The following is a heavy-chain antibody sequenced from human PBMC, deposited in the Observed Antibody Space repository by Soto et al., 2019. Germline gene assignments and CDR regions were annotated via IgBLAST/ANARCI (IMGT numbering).Heavy chain of an antibody. D-gene: IGHD4-17*01. J-gene: IGHJ3*02. CDR2: IIPIFGTA. V-gene: IGHV1-69*13. CDR3: ASVLREDGDPFLGAFDI. CDR1: GGTFSSYA. Sequence: PSVKVSCKASGGTFSSYAISWVRQAPGQGLEWMGGIIPIFGTANYAQKFQGRVTITADESTSTAYMELSSLRSEDTAVYYCASVLREDGDPFLGAFDIWGQGTMVTVSS.